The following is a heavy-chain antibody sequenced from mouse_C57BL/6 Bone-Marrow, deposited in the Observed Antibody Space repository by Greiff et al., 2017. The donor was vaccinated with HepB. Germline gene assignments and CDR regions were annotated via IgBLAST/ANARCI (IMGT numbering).Heavy chain of an antibody. CDR3: ARSSHYYGSSWFAY. CDR2: IDPEYGET. J-gene: IGHJ3*01. D-gene: IGHD1-1*01. V-gene: IGHV14-2*01. CDR1: GFNIKDYY. Sequence: VQLQQSGAELVKPGASVKLSCTASGFNIKDYYMHWVKQRTEQGLEWIGRIDPEYGETKYAPKFQGKATITADTSSNTAYLQLSSLTSEDTAVYYCARSSHYYGSSWFAYWGQGTLVTVSA.